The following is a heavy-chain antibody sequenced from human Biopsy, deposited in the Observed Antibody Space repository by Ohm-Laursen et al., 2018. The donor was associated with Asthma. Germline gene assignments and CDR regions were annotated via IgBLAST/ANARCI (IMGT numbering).Heavy chain of an antibody. Sequence: SSVKVSCKASGYTFIHFAIHWVRQAPGQRLEWMGWVNTGNGDTKYSQKFQGRVTITRDTSASTAYMELRSLRSEDTATYYCARTYYDFLAGQVKDVFGVWGQGTMVTVSS. CDR3: ARTYYDFLAGQVKDVFGV. J-gene: IGHJ3*01. D-gene: IGHD3-9*01. CDR1: GYTFIHFA. CDR2: VNTGNGDT. V-gene: IGHV1-3*04.